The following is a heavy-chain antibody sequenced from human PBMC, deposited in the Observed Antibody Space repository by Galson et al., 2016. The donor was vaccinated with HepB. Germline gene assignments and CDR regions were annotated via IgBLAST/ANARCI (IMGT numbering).Heavy chain of an antibody. CDR1: GFVFSSYG. V-gene: IGHV3-33*01. J-gene: IGHJ4*02. Sequence: SLRLSCAASGFVFSSYGIHWVRQAPGKGLEWVALIWHDGSNQYYADSVKGRFTISRDNSKNTLYLQMNSLGAEDSAVYYCARESPHIAVPVLDDWGQGTLVTVSS. D-gene: IGHD6-19*01. CDR2: IWHDGSNQ. CDR3: ARESPHIAVPVLDD.